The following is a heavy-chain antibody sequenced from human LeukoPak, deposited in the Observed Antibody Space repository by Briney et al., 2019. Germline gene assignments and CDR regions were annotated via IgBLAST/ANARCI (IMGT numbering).Heavy chain of an antibody. V-gene: IGHV3-23*01. J-gene: IGHJ5*02. CDR1: GFTFSSYA. CDR2: ISGSGGST. CDR3: AKPGDLRFGELFTINLFCP. Sequence: GGSLRLSCAASGFTFSSYAMSWVRQAPGKGLEWVSAISGSGGSTYYADSVKARFTISRDNSKNTLYMQMNSQRAEDTAVYYCAKPGDLRFGELFTINLFCPWGQGSLVTV. D-gene: IGHD3-10*01.